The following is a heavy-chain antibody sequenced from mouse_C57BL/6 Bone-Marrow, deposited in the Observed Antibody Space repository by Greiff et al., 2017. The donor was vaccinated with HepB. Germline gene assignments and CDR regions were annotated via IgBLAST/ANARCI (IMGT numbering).Heavy chain of an antibody. J-gene: IGHJ3*01. D-gene: IGHD2-4*01. Sequence: DVQLVESGGGLVQPGGSLKLSCAASGFTFSDYGMAWVRQAPRKGPEWVAFISNLAYSIYYADTVTGRFTISRENAKNTLYLEMSSLRSEDTAMYYCARHDDYGGTWFAYWGQGTLVTVSA. CDR3: ARHDDYGGTWFAY. CDR2: ISNLAYSI. V-gene: IGHV5-15*01. CDR1: GFTFSDYG.